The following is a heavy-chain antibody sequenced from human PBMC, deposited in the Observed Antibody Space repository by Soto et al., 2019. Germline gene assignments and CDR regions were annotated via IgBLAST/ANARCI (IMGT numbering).Heavy chain of an antibody. J-gene: IGHJ4*02. CDR2: VKDGGHT. D-gene: IGHD5-12*01. CDR3: ARGQEGVVATH. Sequence: QVQLQQWGAGLLKPSETLSLNCAVTGGSLSGYYWSWIRQPPGKGLERIGEVKDGGHTNYSPSLRGRVTISSDASNNQFSLWLTSVTAADTGVYYCARGQEGVVATHWDQGSLVTVSS. V-gene: IGHV4-34*01. CDR1: GGSLSGYY.